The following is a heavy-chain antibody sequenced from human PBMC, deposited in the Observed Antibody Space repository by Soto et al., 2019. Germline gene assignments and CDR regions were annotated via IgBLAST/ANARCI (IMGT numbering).Heavy chain of an antibody. CDR2: INHSGST. D-gene: IGHD2-2*01. CDR3: ARCVVVPAAVYYYYMDV. CDR1: GGSFSGYY. J-gene: IGHJ6*03. Sequence: ETLSLTCAVYGGSFSGYYWSWIRQPPGKGLEWIGEINHSGSTNYNPSLKSRVTISVDTSKNQFSLKLSSVTAADTAVYYCARCVVVPAAVYYYYMDVWGKGTTVTVSS. V-gene: IGHV4-34*01.